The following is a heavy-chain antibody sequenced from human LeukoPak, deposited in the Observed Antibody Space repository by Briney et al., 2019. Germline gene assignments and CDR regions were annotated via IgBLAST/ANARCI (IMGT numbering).Heavy chain of an antibody. J-gene: IGHJ4*02. CDR3: ARDSRSYGDYFDY. Sequence: PGGSLRLSCAASGFTFSSYAMSWVRQAPGKGLEWVSAISGSGGSTYYADSVKGRFTISRDNAKNSLYLQMNSLRAEDTAVYYCARDSRSYGDYFDYWGQGTLVTVSS. D-gene: IGHD1-26*01. V-gene: IGHV3-23*01. CDR2: ISGSGGST. CDR1: GFTFSSYA.